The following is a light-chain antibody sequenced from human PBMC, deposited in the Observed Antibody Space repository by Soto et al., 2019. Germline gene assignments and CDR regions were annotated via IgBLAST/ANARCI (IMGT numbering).Light chain of an antibody. CDR3: SSYTSSSTPV. Sequence: QSALTQPASVSGSPGQSITISCTGTSSDVGGYNYVSWYQQHPGKAPKLMIYDVSKRPSGVSNRFSGSKSGNTASLTISGLAAEDAADYYCSSYTSSSTPVFGGGTKLTVL. V-gene: IGLV2-14*01. J-gene: IGLJ2*01. CDR1: SSDVGGYNY. CDR2: DVS.